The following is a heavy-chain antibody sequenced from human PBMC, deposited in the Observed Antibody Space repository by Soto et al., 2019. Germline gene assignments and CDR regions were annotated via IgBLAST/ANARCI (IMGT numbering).Heavy chain of an antibody. Sequence: PGGSLRLSCAASGFTFSSYDMHWVRQATGKGLEWVSAIGTAGDTYYPGSVKGRFTISRENAKNSLYRQMNSLRAEDTDVYYCAIVTVVTRPLNDGMNIRSRLNTITVSS. D-gene: IGHD6-6*01. CDR2: IGTAGDT. CDR1: GFTFSSYD. V-gene: IGHV3-13*01. CDR3: AIVTVVTRPLNDGMNI. J-gene: IGHJ6*02.